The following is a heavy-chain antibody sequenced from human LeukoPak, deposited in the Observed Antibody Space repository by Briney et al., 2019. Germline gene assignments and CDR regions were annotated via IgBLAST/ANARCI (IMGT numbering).Heavy chain of an antibody. J-gene: IGHJ3*01. CDR3: ARDLVTVTKGFDV. V-gene: IGHV4-59*11. Sequence: PSETLSLTCAVSDDSFSSHYRTWIRQPPGKGLEWIGYISYIGSTNYNPSLKSRVTISIDTSKNQFSLKLSSVTAADTAVYYYARDLVTVTKGFDVWGQGTMVSVSS. CDR1: DDSFSSHY. D-gene: IGHD4-17*01. CDR2: ISYIGST.